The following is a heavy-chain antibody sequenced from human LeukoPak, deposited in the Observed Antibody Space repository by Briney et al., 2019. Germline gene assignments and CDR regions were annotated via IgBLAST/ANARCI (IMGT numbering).Heavy chain of an antibody. D-gene: IGHD6-13*01. V-gene: IGHV3-30*18. CDR3: AKGGDSSSWYGDY. CDR1: GFTFSTYA. Sequence: PVGSLRLSCIASGFTFSTYAFHWVRQAPGKGLEWVAVISYDGNNKFYADSVKGRFTISRDDSRNTVYLQMNSLTTEDTAVYYCAKGGDSSSWYGDYWGQGTLVTVSS. J-gene: IGHJ4*02. CDR2: ISYDGNNK.